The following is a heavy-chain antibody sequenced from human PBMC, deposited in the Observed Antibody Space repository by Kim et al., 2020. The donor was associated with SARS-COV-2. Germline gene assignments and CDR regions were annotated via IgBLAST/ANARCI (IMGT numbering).Heavy chain of an antibody. V-gene: IGHV1-18*01. D-gene: IGHD3-16*02. J-gene: IGHJ4*02. Sequence: ATTLQGRVTMTTDTPTSTAYMELRSLRADDTAVYYCARVRLSYQGPFDYWGQGTLVTVSS. CDR3: ARVRLSYQGPFDY.